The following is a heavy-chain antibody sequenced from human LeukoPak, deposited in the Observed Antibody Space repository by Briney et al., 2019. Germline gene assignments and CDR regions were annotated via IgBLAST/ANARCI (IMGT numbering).Heavy chain of an antibody. CDR1: GFTFSSYA. CDR2: ISYDGSNK. D-gene: IGHD5-12*01. V-gene: IGHV3-30-3*01. J-gene: IGHJ4*02. CDR3: ARDHDIVAIQGSYFDY. Sequence: PGGSLRLSCAASGFTFSSYAMHWVRQAPGKGLEWVAVISYDGSNKYYADSVKGRFTISRDNSKNTLYLQMNSLRAEDTAVYYCARDHDIVAIQGSYFDYWGQGTLVTVSS.